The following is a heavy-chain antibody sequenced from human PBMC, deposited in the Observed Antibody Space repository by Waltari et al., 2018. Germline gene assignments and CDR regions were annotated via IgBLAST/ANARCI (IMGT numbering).Heavy chain of an antibody. J-gene: IGHJ2*01. CDR1: GGSISSGSYY. D-gene: IGHD1-7*01. CDR3: ARDQREIWAGTTKASLYFDL. CDR2: IYTSGST. Sequence: QVQLQESGPGLVKPSQTLSLTCTVSGGSISSGSYYWSWIRQPAGKGLEWIGYIYTSGSTNYNPSLKSRVTISVDTSKNQFSLKLSSVTAADTAVYYCARDQREIWAGTTKASLYFDLWGRGTLVTVSS. V-gene: IGHV4-61*09.